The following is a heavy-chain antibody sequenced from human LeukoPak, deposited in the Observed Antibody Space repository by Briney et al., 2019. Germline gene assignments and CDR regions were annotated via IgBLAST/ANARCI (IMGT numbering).Heavy chain of an antibody. V-gene: IGHV3-49*04. D-gene: IGHD3-10*01. J-gene: IGHJ4*02. CDR1: GFTFGDYA. CDR2: IRSKAYGGTT. CDR3: TSQQITMVRGVLYYFDY. Sequence: GGSLRLSCTASGFTFGDYAMSWVRQAPGKGLEWVGFIRSKAYGGTTEYAASVKGRFTISRDDSKSIAYLQMNSLKTEDTAVYYCTSQQITMVRGVLYYFDYWGQGTLVTVSS.